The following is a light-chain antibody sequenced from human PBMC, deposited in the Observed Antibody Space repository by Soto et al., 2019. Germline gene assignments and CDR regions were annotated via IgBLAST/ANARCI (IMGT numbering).Light chain of an antibody. V-gene: IGKV3-11*01. CDR2: DAS. Sequence: ETVLTQSPATLSLSPGERATLSCRASQSVKTYLAWYQQKPGQVPRLLIYDASNRATGIPARFSGSGSGTDFTLTISSLAPEDFAVYYCQQSSTTLYTFGQGTNLEIK. CDR3: QQSSTTLYT. J-gene: IGKJ2*01. CDR1: QSVKTY.